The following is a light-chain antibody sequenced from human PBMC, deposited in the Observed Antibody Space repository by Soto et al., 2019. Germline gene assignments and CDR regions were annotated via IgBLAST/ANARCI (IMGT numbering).Light chain of an antibody. Sequence: QSALNQHASVSGSPGQSNTISCTGTSSDVGGYNYVSWYQQHPGTAPKLMIYDVSNRPSGVSNRFSGSESGNTASLTISGLQHDDEADYYCFSYTSSSAFVFGSGTKLTVL. V-gene: IGLV2-14*01. CDR3: FSYTSSSAFV. J-gene: IGLJ1*01. CDR2: DVS. CDR1: SSDVGGYNY.